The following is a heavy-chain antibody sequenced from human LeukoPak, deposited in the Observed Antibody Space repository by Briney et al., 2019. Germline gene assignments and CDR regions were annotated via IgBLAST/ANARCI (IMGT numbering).Heavy chain of an antibody. D-gene: IGHD6-13*01. Sequence: SETLSLTCAVYGGSFSGYYWSWIRQPPGKGLEWIGEINHSGSTNYNPSLRSRVTISVDTSKNQFSLKLSSVTAADTAVYYCARAGLAAAGTRPLDYWGQGTLVTVSS. CDR3: ARAGLAAAGTRPLDY. CDR2: INHSGST. J-gene: IGHJ4*02. V-gene: IGHV4-34*01. CDR1: GGSFSGYY.